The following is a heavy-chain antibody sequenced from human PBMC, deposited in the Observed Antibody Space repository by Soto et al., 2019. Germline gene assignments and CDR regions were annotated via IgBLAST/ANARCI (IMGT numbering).Heavy chain of an antibody. Sequence: SVQVSGNPSDGTFSSYAVSWVGQAPVQVLEWMGGIIPIFGTANYAQKFQGRVTITRDTSASTAYMELSSLRSEDTAVYYCARDACSGTSCHTQENYYAMDVWGQGTMVTVSS. V-gene: IGHV1-69*05. CDR2: IIPIFGTA. CDR3: ARDACSGTSCHTQENYYAMDV. J-gene: IGHJ6*02. D-gene: IGHD2-2*01. CDR1: DGTFSSYA.